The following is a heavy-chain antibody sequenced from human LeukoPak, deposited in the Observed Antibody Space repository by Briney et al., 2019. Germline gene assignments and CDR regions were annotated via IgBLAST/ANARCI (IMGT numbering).Heavy chain of an antibody. J-gene: IGHJ4*02. V-gene: IGHV4-59*01. D-gene: IGHD3-3*01. CDR1: GGSISTYS. CDR3: AGTGSYDFWSPGYFDY. Sequence: PSETLSLTCTISGGSISTYSWSWIRQPPGKGLEWIGYIYYSGSTNYNPSLKSRVTISVDTSKNQFSLKLSSVTAADTAVYYCAGTGSYDFWSPGYFDYWGQGTLVTVSS. CDR2: IYYSGST.